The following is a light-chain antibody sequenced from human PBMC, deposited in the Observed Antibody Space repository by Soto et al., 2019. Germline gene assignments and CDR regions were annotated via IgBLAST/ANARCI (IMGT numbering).Light chain of an antibody. CDR1: QSISSY. CDR3: QQSYSTLGT. Sequence: DIQMTQSPSSLSASVGDRVTITCRASQSISSYLNWYQQKPGKAPKLLIYAASSLQSGVPSRFSGRGSGTDFTLTISSLQPEDFATYYCQQSYSTLGTFGPGTKVDIK. J-gene: IGKJ3*01. V-gene: IGKV1-39*01. CDR2: AAS.